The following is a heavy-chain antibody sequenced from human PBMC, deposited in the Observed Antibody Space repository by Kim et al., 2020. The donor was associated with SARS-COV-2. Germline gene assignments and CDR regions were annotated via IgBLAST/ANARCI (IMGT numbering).Heavy chain of an antibody. CDR1: GGRVSSNSAA. CDR2: TYYRSKWYN. CDR3: VSRALDV. J-gene: IGHJ6*02. Sequence: SQTLSLPCAISGGRVSSNSAAWNWIRQSPSRGLEWLGRTYYRSKWYNDYAVSVKSRITINPDTSKNQFSLQLNSVTPEDTAVYYCVSRALDVWGQGTTVTVSS. V-gene: IGHV6-1*01. D-gene: IGHD1-26*01.